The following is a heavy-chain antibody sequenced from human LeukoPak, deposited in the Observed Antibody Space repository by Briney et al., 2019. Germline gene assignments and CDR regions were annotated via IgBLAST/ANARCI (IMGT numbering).Heavy chain of an antibody. V-gene: IGHV4-34*01. CDR2: INHSGST. CDR3: ARTYSNSWYYYYGMDV. J-gene: IGHJ6*02. D-gene: IGHD6-13*01. CDR1: GGSFSGYY. Sequence: SETLSLTCAVYGGSFSGYYWSWIRQPPGKGLEWIGEINHSGSTNYNPSLKSRVTISVDTSKNQFSLKLSSVTAADTAVYYCARTYSNSWYYYYGMDVWGQGTTVTVSS.